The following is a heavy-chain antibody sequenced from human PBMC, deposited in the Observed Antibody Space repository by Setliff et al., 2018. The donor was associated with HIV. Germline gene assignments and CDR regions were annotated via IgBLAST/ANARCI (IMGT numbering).Heavy chain of an antibody. Sequence: PGGSLRLSCATSGFTFSNYGMNWVRQAPGKGLEWVAVIWDDGSNKKYVDSVKGRFTISRDNSKSTVYLQMDSLRAEDTAVYYCARDQYYYGSGSYYLFEYWGQGTLVTVSS. J-gene: IGHJ4*02. V-gene: IGHV3-33*01. CDR1: GFTFSNYG. CDR3: ARDQYYYGSGSYYLFEY. D-gene: IGHD3-10*01. CDR2: IWDDGSNK.